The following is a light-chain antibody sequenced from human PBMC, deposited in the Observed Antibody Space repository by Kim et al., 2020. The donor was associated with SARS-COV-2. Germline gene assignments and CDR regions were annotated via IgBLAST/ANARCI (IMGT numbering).Light chain of an antibody. Sequence: SASVGDRVTITCRASQSLRDHLNWFQQKPGRAPKLLVYAASTLQRGVPPRFSVTRSGTDFTLTISSLQPEDFATYFCQQTYNAPWTFGQGTKVEVK. CDR2: AAS. CDR3: QQTYNAPWT. V-gene: IGKV1-39*01. CDR1: QSLRDH. J-gene: IGKJ1*01.